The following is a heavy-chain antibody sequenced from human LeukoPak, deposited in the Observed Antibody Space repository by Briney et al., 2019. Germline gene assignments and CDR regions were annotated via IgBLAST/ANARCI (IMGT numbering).Heavy chain of an antibody. CDR3: ARRDSAAWFDP. CDR2: VYYSGTT. Sequence: SETLSLTCNVSGDSITSGGFYWAWIRQSPGKGLEWIGNVYYSGTTQYNPSLKGRVTISMDMSKNQFSLNLNSVSATDTAIYYCARRDSAAWFDPWGQGTLVTVSS. J-gene: IGHJ5*02. V-gene: IGHV4-39*01. CDR1: GDSITSGGFY. D-gene: IGHD6-25*01.